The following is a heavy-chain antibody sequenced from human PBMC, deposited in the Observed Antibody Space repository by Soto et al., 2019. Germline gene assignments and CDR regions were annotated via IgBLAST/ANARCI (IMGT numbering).Heavy chain of an antibody. CDR1: GGSISRYY. Sequence: SETLSLTCTVSGGSISRYYWSWIRQPPGKGLEWIGYIYYSGSTNYNPSLKSRVTISVDTSKNQFSLKLSSVTAADTAVYYCARTDSGADIVATIFYFDYWGQGTLVTVSS. J-gene: IGHJ4*02. D-gene: IGHD5-12*01. CDR2: IYYSGST. V-gene: IGHV4-59*08. CDR3: ARTDSGADIVATIFYFDY.